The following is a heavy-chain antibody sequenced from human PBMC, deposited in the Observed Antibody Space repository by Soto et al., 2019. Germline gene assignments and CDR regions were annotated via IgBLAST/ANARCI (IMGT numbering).Heavy chain of an antibody. V-gene: IGHV3-30-3*01. Sequence: QVQLVESGGGVVQPGRSLRLSCAASGFTFSSYAMHWVRQAPGKGLEWVVVISYDGSNKYYADSVKGRFTISRDNSKNTLYLQMNSLRAEDTAVYYCARDVYSIMYYFDYWGQGTLVTVSS. D-gene: IGHD4-4*01. CDR3: ARDVYSIMYYFDY. J-gene: IGHJ4*02. CDR1: GFTFSSYA. CDR2: ISYDGSNK.